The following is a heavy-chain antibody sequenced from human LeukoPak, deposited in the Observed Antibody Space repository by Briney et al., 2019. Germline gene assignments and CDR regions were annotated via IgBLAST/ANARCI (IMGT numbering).Heavy chain of an antibody. Sequence: SETLSLTCTVSGGSISSSSYYWGWIRQPPGKGLEWIGSFYYRGSTYYNPSLKSRVTISVDTSKNQFSLKLASLTAADAAVYYCARRPIVGSTGFYFDPWGPGTLVTVSS. CDR2: FYYRGST. J-gene: IGHJ5*02. CDR1: GGSISSSSYY. V-gene: IGHV4-39*01. CDR3: ARRPIVGSTGFYFDP. D-gene: IGHD1-26*01.